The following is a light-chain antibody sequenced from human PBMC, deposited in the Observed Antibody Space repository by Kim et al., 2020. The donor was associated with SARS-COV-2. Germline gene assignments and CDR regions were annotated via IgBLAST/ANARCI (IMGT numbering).Light chain of an antibody. CDR1: QGISSY. CDR2: AAS. Sequence: SASVGDRVTITCRASQGISSYLAWYQQKPGKAPKLLIYAASTLQSGVPSRFSCSGSGTEFTLTISSLQPEDFATYYCQQLNSYVYTFGQGTKLEI. V-gene: IGKV1-9*01. CDR3: QQLNSYVYT. J-gene: IGKJ2*01.